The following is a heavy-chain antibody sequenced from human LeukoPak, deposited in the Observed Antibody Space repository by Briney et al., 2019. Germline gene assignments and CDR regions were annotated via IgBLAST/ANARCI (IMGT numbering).Heavy chain of an antibody. J-gene: IGHJ4*02. V-gene: IGHV4-30-4*01. CDR2: IYYSGST. D-gene: IGHD4-17*01. Sequence: SETLSLTCTVSGGSISSGDYYWSWIRQPPGKGLEWIGYIYYSGSTYYNPSLKSRVTISVDTSKNQFSLKLSSVTAADTAVYYCARDGHDYGDLTPSFDYWGQGTLVTVSS. CDR3: ARDGHDYGDLTPSFDY. CDR1: GGSISSGDYY.